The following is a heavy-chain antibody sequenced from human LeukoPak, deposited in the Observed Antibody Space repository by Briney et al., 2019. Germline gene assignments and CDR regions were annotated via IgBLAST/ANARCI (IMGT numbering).Heavy chain of an antibody. D-gene: IGHD5-24*01. CDR2: ILVASGNT. V-gene: IGHV1-58*02. CDR1: GSIFTNSA. CDR3: AAAPIEMQQRGFDY. Sequence: SVKLSCTASGSIFTNSAMQWVRKTRTQRLASIGWILVASGNTQYAQQFQERVTITRDMSTSTAYMQLSSLSPEDTAVYYCAAAPIEMQQRGFDYWGQGTLVTVSS. J-gene: IGHJ4*02.